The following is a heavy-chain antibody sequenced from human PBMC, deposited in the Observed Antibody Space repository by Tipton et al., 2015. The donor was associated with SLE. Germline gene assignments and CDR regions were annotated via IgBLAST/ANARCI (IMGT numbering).Heavy chain of an antibody. CDR1: GYTFSNYA. CDR2: ISANHGNT. V-gene: IGHV1-18*01. CDR3: ALRWPDTWTTVY. D-gene: IGHD5-12*01. J-gene: IGHJ4*02. Sequence: QLVQSGAEVKKPGASVKVSCKASGYTFSNYAISWVRQAPGQGPEWMGWISANHGNTNYAQKFQGRVTMTTDTSTSTAYMELRSLRSDDTAVYYCALRWPDTWTTVYWGQGTLVTVSS.